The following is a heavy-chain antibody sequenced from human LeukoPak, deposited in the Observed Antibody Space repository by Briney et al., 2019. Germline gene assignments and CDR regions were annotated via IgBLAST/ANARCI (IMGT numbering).Heavy chain of an antibody. CDR2: IYYSGST. CDR3: ARVGGYYTSYNYFDY. J-gene: IGHJ4*02. D-gene: IGHD3-3*01. V-gene: IGHV4-59*12. CDR1: GGSISSYY. Sequence: PSETLSLTCTVSGGSISSYYWSWIRQPPGKGLEWIGYIYYSGSTNYNPSLKSRVTISVDTSKNQFSLKLSSVTAADTAVYYCARVGGYYTSYNYFDYWGQGTLVTVSS.